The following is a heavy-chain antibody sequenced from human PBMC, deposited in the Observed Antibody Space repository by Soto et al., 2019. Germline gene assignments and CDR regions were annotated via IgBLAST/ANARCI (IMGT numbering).Heavy chain of an antibody. D-gene: IGHD6-13*01. CDR3: ARDFRPHTQHGPLNRIDP. Sequence: ASVKVSCKASGYTFTGYYMHWVRQAPGQGLEWMGWINPNSGGTNYAQKFQGRVTMTRDTSISTAYMELSRLRSDDTAVYYCARDFRPHTQHGPLNRIDPWGQGTLVTVYS. V-gene: IGHV1-2*02. CDR2: INPNSGGT. J-gene: IGHJ5*02. CDR1: GYTFTGYY.